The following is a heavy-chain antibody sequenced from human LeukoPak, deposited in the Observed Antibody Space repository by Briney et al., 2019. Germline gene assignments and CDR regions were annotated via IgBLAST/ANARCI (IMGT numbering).Heavy chain of an antibody. V-gene: IGHV4-61*01. CDR2: IYYSGST. CDR3: ARDLGILYGMDV. Sequence: SETLSLTCTVSGGSVNSGSHYWSWIRQPPGKGLEGIGYIYYSGSTNYNPSLKSRVTISVDTSKNQFSLKLSSVTAADTAVYYCARDLGILYGMDVWGQGTTVTVSS. CDR1: GGSVNSGSHY. D-gene: IGHD1-14*01. J-gene: IGHJ6*02.